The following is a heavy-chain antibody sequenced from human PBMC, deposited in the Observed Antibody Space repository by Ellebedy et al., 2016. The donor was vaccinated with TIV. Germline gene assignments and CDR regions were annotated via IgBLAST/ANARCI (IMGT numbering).Heavy chain of an antibody. Sequence: ASVKVSXXASGYTFTSYGISWVRQAPGQGLEWMGWISAYNGNTNYAQKLQGRVTMTTDTSTSTAYMELRSLRSDDTAVYYCARGRVYDSSGYYYYYGMDVWGQGTTVTVSS. V-gene: IGHV1-18*01. CDR3: ARGRVYDSSGYYYYYGMDV. CDR2: ISAYNGNT. D-gene: IGHD3-22*01. J-gene: IGHJ6*02. CDR1: GYTFTSYG.